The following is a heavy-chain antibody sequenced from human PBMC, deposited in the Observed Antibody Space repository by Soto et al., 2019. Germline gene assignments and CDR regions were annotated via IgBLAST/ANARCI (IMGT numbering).Heavy chain of an antibody. D-gene: IGHD3-16*01. J-gene: IGHJ6*02. CDR3: ARVGGGRGTYGMDG. V-gene: IGHV4-34*01. CDR2: INHSGST. Sequence: QVQLQQWGAGLLKPSETLSLTCAVYGGSFSGYYWSWIRQPPGKGLEWIGEINHSGSTNYNPSLKRRGTISADTSKNPFSLQLSSGTAADTAVYYCARVGGGRGTYGMDGWGHGTTVAVSS. CDR1: GGSFSGYY.